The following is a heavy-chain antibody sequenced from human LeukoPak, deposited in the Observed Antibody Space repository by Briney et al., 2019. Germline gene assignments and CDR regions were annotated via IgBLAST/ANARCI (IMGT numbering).Heavy chain of an antibody. J-gene: IGHJ6*03. CDR1: GGSISSYY. V-gene: IGHV4-59*01. Sequence: SETLSLTCTVSGGSISSYYWSWIRQPPGKGLEWIGYIYYSGSTNYNPSLKSRVTISVDTSKNQFSLKLSSVTAADTAVYYCARDYFEWQLGHYYYYCYMDVWGKGTTVTVSS. CDR2: IYYSGST. CDR3: ARDYFEWQLGHYYYYCYMDV. D-gene: IGHD6-6*01.